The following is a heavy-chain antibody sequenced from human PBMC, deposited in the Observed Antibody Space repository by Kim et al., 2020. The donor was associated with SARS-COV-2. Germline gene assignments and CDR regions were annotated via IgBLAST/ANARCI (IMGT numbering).Heavy chain of an antibody. J-gene: IGHJ4*02. Sequence: FQGRVTITADESTSTAYMELSSLRSEDTAVYYCATGTTGTRAHLRGYFDYWGQGTLVTVSS. CDR3: ATGTTGTRAHLRGYFDY. D-gene: IGHD1-1*01. V-gene: IGHV1-69*01.